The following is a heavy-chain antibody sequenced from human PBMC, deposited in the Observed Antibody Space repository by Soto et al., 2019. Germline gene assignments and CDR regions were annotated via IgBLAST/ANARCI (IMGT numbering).Heavy chain of an antibody. J-gene: IGHJ6*02. Sequence: GASVKVSCKVSGYTLTELSMHWVRQAPGKGLEWMGGFDPEDGETIYAQKFQGRVTMTGDTSTDTAYMELSSLRSEDTAVYYCATDLLYSDSYYYYGMAVWGQGTTVIVSS. V-gene: IGHV1-24*01. D-gene: IGHD2-15*01. CDR2: FDPEDGET. CDR1: GYTLTELS. CDR3: ATDLLYSDSYYYYGMAV.